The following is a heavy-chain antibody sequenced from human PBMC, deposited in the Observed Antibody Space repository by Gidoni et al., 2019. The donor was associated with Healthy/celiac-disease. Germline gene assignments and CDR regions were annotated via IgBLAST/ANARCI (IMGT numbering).Heavy chain of an antibody. CDR3: ARDLSVWSGYYTPYYFDY. Sequence: EVQLVVSGGRLVPPGGSLRLSCAASGSTFSSYCMHCVRQAPGKGLVWVARIKSDGSSTSYADSVKGRCTISRDNAKNTLYLQMNRLRAEDTAVYYCARDLSVWSGYYTPYYFDYWGQGTLVTVSS. CDR1: GSTFSSYC. D-gene: IGHD3-3*01. J-gene: IGHJ4*02. V-gene: IGHV3-74*01. CDR2: IKSDGSST.